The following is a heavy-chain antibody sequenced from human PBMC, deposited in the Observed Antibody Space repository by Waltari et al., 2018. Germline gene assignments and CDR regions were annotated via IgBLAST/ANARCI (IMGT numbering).Heavy chain of an antibody. V-gene: IGHV3-23*04. Sequence: EVQLVESGGGLVQPGGSLRLSCAASGFTFSSYAMSWVRQAPGKGLEWVSAISGRCGRKYYADSVKGRFTISRDNSKNTLYLQMNSLRAEDTAVYYCAKGTWIQLWLRNYGMDVWGQGTTVTVSS. D-gene: IGHD5-18*01. J-gene: IGHJ6*02. CDR3: AKGTWIQLWLRNYGMDV. CDR2: ISGRCGRK. CDR1: GFTFSSYA.